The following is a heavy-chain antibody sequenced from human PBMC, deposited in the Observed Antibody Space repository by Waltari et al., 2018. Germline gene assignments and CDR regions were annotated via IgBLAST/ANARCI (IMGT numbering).Heavy chain of an antibody. J-gene: IGHJ4*02. CDR3: AKGFGELAPFDY. CDR2: ISWNSGSI. Sequence: EVQLVESGGGLVQPGRSLRLSCAASGFTFDDYAMNWVRQAPGKGLEWVSGISWNSGSIGYADSVKGRFTISRDNAKNSLYLQMNSLRAEDTALYYCAKGFGELAPFDYWGQGTLVTVSS. D-gene: IGHD3-10*01. CDR1: GFTFDDYA. V-gene: IGHV3-9*01.